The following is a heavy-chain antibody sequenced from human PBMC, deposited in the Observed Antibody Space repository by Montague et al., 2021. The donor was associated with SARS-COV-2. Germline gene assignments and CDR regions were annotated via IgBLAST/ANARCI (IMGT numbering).Heavy chain of an antibody. Sequence: SETLSLTCTVSGGSISSYYWSWIRQPPGKGLEWIGYMSYSGTTNYNPSLRGRLTMSIDTSKDQLSLKLSSLTAADAAVYYCARGRDQLWWFDPWGQGTLVTVSS. J-gene: IGHJ5*02. CDR2: MSYSGTT. CDR1: GGSISSYY. V-gene: IGHV4-59*01. CDR3: ARGRDQLWWFDP. D-gene: IGHD1-1*01.